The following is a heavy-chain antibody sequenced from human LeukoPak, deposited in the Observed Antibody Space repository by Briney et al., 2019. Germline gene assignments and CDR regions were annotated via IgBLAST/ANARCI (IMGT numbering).Heavy chain of an antibody. V-gene: IGHV3-48*01. CDR1: GFTFSSYS. CDR2: ISSSSSTI. J-gene: IGHJ6*02. D-gene: IGHD2-15*01. CDR3: AREDTIVVVVAATDYYYYGMDV. Sequence: GGSLRLSCAASGFTFSSYSMNWVRQAPGKGLEWVSYISSSSSTIYYADSVKGRFTISRDNSKNTLYLQMNSLRAEDTAVYYCAREDTIVVVVAATDYYYYGMDVWGQGTTVTVSS.